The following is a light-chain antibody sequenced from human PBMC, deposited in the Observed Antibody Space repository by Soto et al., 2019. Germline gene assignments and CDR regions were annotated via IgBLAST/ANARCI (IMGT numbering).Light chain of an antibody. CDR2: GAS. CDR1: QSVSSN. J-gene: IGKJ1*01. V-gene: IGKV3-15*01. Sequence: VMTQSPATLSVSPGERATLSCRASQSVSSNLAWYQQKPGQAPRLLIYGASTRATGIPARFSGSGSGTEFTLTISSLQSEDFAVYYCQQYNNWPGFGQGTKVDIK. CDR3: QQYNNWPG.